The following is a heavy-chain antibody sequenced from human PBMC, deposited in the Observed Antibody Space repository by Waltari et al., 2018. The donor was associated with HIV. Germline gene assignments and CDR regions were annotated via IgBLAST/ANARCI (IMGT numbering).Heavy chain of an antibody. Sequence: QVQLVQSGAEVKKPGSSVKVSSKSSGGTVSSNAVSWVRQSPGQGLEWMGGISPLFGTVHYAQKFQGRVTITADGSTSTVDMELSSLRSEDTAVYYCARDKAHNDVWSGYVSWGQGTLVTVSS. J-gene: IGHJ5*02. CDR1: GGTVSSNA. D-gene: IGHD3-3*01. CDR3: ARDKAHNDVWSGYVS. V-gene: IGHV1-69*01. CDR2: ISPLFGTV.